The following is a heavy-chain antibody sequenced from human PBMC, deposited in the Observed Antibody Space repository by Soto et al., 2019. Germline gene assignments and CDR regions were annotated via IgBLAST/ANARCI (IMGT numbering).Heavy chain of an antibody. V-gene: IGHV3-72*01. CDR3: ARADFWSGYRDY. Sequence: PGGSLRLSCAASGFTFSDHYMDWVRQAPGKGLEWVGRTRNKANSYTTEYAASVKGRFTISRDDSKNSLYLQMNSLKTEDTAAYYCARADFWSGYRDYWGQGTLVTVSS. CDR2: TRNKANSYTT. J-gene: IGHJ4*02. D-gene: IGHD3-3*01. CDR1: GFTFSDHY.